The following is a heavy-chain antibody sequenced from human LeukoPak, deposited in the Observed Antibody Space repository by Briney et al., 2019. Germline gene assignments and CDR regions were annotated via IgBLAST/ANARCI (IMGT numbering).Heavy chain of an antibody. V-gene: IGHV3-23*01. D-gene: IGHD1-26*01. CDR2: IVGSGGNT. J-gene: IGHJ4*02. CDR3: AKGESYNFDY. Sequence: GGSLRLSCAASGFTFSSYAMSWVRQAPGKGLEWVSAIVGSGGNTYNADSVKGRFTISRDNSKNTLYLQMNSLRAEDTAMYYCAKGESYNFDYWGQGTLVTVSS. CDR1: GFTFSSYA.